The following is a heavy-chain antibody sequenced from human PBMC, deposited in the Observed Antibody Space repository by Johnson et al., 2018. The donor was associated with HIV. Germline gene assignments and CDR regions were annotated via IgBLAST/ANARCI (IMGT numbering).Heavy chain of an antibody. CDR3: AKEGRELLGGTFDI. CDR2: ISYHVGNR. D-gene: IGHD1-26*01. J-gene: IGHJ3*02. CDR1: GFIFDDYD. Sequence: QVQLVESGGGVLRRGGSLRLSCEGFGFIFDDYDLSWVRQAPGKGLEWVAYISYHVGNRYYADSVKGRFTISRDNSKNTLYLQMNSLRAEDTAVYYCAKEGRELLGGTFDIWGQGTMVTVSS. V-gene: IGHV3-30*18.